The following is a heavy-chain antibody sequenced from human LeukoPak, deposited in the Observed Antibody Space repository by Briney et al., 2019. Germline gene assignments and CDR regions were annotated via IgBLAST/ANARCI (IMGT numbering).Heavy chain of an antibody. J-gene: IGHJ6*02. CDR1: GFTFSTFW. Sequence: GGSLRLSCAASGFTFSTFWMHWVRQAPGKGLVWVSGISWNSGSIGYADSVKGRFTISRDNAKNSLYLQMNSLRAEDTALYYCAKDIGYCTNGVCYYYYGMDVWGQGTTVTVSS. V-gene: IGHV3-9*01. D-gene: IGHD2-8*01. CDR3: AKDIGYCTNGVCYYYYGMDV. CDR2: ISWNSGSI.